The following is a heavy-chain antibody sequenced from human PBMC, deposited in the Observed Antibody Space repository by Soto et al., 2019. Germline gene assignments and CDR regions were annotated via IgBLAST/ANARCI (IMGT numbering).Heavy chain of an antibody. CDR1: GYTFTSYG. CDR3: AREVGEYSPSLHDYSYYYGMDV. CDR2: ISAYNGNT. V-gene: IGHV1-18*01. J-gene: IGHJ6*02. Sequence: QVQLVQSGAEVTKPGASVKVSCKASGYTFTSYGISWVRQAPGQGLEWMGWISAYNGNTNYAQKFQGRVTMTTDTSTSTAYMELRSLRSDDTAVYYCAREVGEYSPSLHDYSYYYGMDVWGQGTTVTVSS. D-gene: IGHD6-6*01.